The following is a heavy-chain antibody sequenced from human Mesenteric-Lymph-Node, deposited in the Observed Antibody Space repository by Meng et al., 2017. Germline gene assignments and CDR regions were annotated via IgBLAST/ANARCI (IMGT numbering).Heavy chain of an antibody. CDR2: ISGSGGST. V-gene: IGHV3-23*01. J-gene: IGHJ6*02. Sequence: GESMMISCAASGSTTSSYAMSWVRQAAGGGLERGSAISGSGGSTYYADSVKGRFTISRDNSKNTLYLQMNSLRAEDTAVYYCAKVSSFGENLDYCYYGMDVWGQGTTVTVSS. CDR1: GSTTSSYA. CDR3: AKVSSFGENLDYCYYGMDV. D-gene: IGHD3-16*01.